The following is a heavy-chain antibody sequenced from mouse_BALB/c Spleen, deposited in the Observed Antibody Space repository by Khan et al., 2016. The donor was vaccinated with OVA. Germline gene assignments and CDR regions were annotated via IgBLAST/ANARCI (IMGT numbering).Heavy chain of an antibody. CDR3: ARHGSTSWFVY. V-gene: IGHV1S135*01. J-gene: IGHJ3*01. CDR2: IDPFNGGS. D-gene: IGHD1-1*01. CDR1: GYSFTSYY. Sequence: EVKLLESGPELMKPGASVKISCKASGYSFTSYYIHWVKQSHGKTLEWIGYIDPFNGGSTYNQNFKVKATLTVDKSSSTAYMHLSSLTTDDSAVYYCARHGSTSWFVYWGQGTLVTVSA.